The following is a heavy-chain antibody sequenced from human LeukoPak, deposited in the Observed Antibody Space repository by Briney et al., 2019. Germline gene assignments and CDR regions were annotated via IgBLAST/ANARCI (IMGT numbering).Heavy chain of an antibody. CDR2: IYYNGST. CDR1: GGSISSYY. V-gene: IGHV4-59*08. Sequence: SETLSLTCTVSGGSISSYYWSWIRQPPEKGLEWIGYIYYNGSTNYNPSLKSRVTISVDTSRNQFSLKLNSVTAADTAVYYCARQCCPAVAGTFFDYWGQGTPVTVSS. J-gene: IGHJ4*02. CDR3: ARQCCPAVAGTFFDY. D-gene: IGHD6-19*01.